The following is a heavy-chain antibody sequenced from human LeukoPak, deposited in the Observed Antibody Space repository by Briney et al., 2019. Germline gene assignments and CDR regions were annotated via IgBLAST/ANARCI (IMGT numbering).Heavy chain of an antibody. J-gene: IGHJ6*02. V-gene: IGHV1-18*01. CDR2: ISAYNGNT. CDR3: ARDQYDILTGYYYYYGMDV. Sequence: ASVKVSCKDSGYTFTSYGISWVRQAPGQGLEWMGWISAYNGNTNYAQKLQGRVAMTTDTSTSTAYMELRSLRSDDTAVYYCARDQYDILTGYYYYYGMDVWGQGTTVTVSS. CDR1: GYTFTSYG. D-gene: IGHD3-9*01.